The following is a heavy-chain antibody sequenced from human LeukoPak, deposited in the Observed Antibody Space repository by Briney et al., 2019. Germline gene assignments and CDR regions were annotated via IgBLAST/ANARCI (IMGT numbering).Heavy chain of an antibody. V-gene: IGHV3-23*01. D-gene: IGHD6-13*01. J-gene: IGHJ4*02. CDR1: GFTFSSYA. CDR2: ISGSGGST. Sequence: GGSLRLSCAASGFTFSSYAMSWVRQAPGKGLEWVSAISGSGGSTYYADPVKGRFTISRDNSKNTLYLQMNSLRAEDTAVHYCARDSSSWYYFDYWGQGTLVTVSS. CDR3: ARDSSSWYYFDY.